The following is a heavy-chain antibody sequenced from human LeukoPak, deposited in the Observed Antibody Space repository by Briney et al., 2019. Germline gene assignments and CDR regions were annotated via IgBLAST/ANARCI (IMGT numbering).Heavy chain of an antibody. D-gene: IGHD3-3*02. CDR2: INQDGGEK. J-gene: IGHJ4*02. Sequence: QAGGSLRLSCAASGFTFSGSAMTWVRQAPGKGLEWVATINQDGGEKYYVDSVKGRFIISRDNAKNSVYLQMDSLRVEETAVYSCVRGHLWLENWGQGTLVTASS. CDR3: VRGHLWLEN. CDR1: GFTFSGSA. V-gene: IGHV3-7*03.